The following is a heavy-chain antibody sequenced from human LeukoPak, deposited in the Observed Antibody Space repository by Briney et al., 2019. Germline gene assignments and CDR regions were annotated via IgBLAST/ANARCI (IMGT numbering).Heavy chain of an antibody. V-gene: IGHV3-23*01. CDR2: LRTSDGRT. Sequence: GGSLRLSCAASGFTFSSYAMSWVRQAPGKGLEWVSALRTSDGRTFYADSVKGRFTVSGDYSKNTLYLQMNSLRAEDTAVYYCAKEIYTYGLRGFDYWGQGALVTVSS. CDR3: AKEIYTYGLRGFDY. J-gene: IGHJ4*02. D-gene: IGHD5-18*01. CDR1: GFTFSSYA.